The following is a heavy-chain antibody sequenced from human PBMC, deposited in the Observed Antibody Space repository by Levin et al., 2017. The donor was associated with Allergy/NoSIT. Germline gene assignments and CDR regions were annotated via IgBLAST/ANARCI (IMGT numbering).Heavy chain of an antibody. Sequence: SGGSLRLSCAASGFAFSTYLMNWGRKAPGKGLERVSFISSSSSSIFYADPVKGRFTISRDNAKNALYLHMNSLRAEDTAVYYCARDDGSGTYNNPFDYWGQGTLVTVSS. D-gene: IGHD3-10*01. J-gene: IGHJ4*02. CDR2: ISSSSSSI. CDR3: ARDDGSGTYNNPFDY. CDR1: GFAFSTYL. V-gene: IGHV3-21*01.